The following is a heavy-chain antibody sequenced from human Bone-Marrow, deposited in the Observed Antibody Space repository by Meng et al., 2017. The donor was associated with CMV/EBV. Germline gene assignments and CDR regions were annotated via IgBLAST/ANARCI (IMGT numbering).Heavy chain of an antibody. J-gene: IGHJ4*02. CDR1: GFTFSDYY. CDR2: ISSGSTI. Sequence: GGSLRLSCAASGFTFSDYYMSWIRQAPGKGLEWVSYISSGSTIYYADSVKGRFTISRDNAKNSLYLQMNSLRAEDTAVYYCARTDEAVSAYYFDYWGQGTLVTFSS. V-gene: IGHV3-11*04. CDR3: ARTDEAVSAYYFDY.